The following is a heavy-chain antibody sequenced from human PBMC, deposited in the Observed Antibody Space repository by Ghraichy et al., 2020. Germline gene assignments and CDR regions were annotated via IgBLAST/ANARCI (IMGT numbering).Heavy chain of an antibody. CDR2: IYYSGST. CDR1: GGSISSSSYY. CDR3: ARVPLGYYYDSSGYRGGDAFDI. V-gene: IGHV4-39*07. Sequence: SETLSLTCTVSGGSISSSSYYWGWIRQPPGKGLEWIGSIYYSGSTYYNPSLKSRVTISVDTSKNQFSLKLSSVTAADTAVYYCARVPLGYYYDSSGYRGGDAFDIWGQGTMVTVSS. J-gene: IGHJ3*02. D-gene: IGHD3-22*01.